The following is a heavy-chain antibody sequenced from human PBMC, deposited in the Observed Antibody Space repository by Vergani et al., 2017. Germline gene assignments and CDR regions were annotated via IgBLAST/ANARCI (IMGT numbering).Heavy chain of an antibody. CDR2: IIPILGIA. Sequence: QVQLVQSGAEVKKPGSSVKVSCKASGGTFSSYTISWVRQAPGQGLEWMGRIIPILGIANYAQKFQGRVTITADKSTSTAYMELSSLRSEDTAVYYCATVWSSSLDNDAFDIWGQGTMVTVSS. CDR1: GGTFSSYT. J-gene: IGHJ3*02. CDR3: ATVWSSSLDNDAFDI. D-gene: IGHD6-13*01. V-gene: IGHV1-69*02.